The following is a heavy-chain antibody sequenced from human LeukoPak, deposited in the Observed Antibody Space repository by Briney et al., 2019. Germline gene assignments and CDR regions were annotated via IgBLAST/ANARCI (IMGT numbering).Heavy chain of an antibody. J-gene: IGHJ6*03. CDR1: GSTFSSYG. D-gene: IGHD1-1*01. Sequence: GRSLRLSCAASGSTFSSYGMHWVRQAPGKGLEWVAVISYDGSNKYYADSVKGRFTISRDNSKNTLYLQMNSLRAEDTAVYYCAKDWKVGSNYYYYYMDVWGKGTTVTVSS. CDR2: ISYDGSNK. CDR3: AKDWKVGSNYYYYYMDV. V-gene: IGHV3-30*18.